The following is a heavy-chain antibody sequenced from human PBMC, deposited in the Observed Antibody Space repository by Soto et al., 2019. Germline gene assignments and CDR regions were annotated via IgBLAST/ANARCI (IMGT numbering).Heavy chain of an antibody. CDR1: GFTFSSYE. CDR2: ISSGGTIT. J-gene: IGHJ6*02. V-gene: IGHV3-48*03. Sequence: GGSLRLSCAASGFTFSSYEMNWVRQAAGKGLEWVSYISSGGTITYNAYPVKGRVTISRDNAKNSLYLQMNSLRAEDTAVYYCARVLIPQRYYYYGMDVWGQGTTVTVSS. CDR3: ARVLIPQRYYYYGMDV. D-gene: IGHD1-1*01.